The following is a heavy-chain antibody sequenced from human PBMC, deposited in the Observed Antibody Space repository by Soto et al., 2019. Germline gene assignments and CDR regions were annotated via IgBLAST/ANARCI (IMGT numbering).Heavy chain of an antibody. D-gene: IGHD5-12*01. CDR1: GYTLTSYD. V-gene: IGHV1-8*01. Sequence: ASVRVSCKASGYTLTSYDINWVRQATGQGLEWMGWMNPNSGNTGYAQKFQGRVTMTRNTSISTAYMELSSLRSEDTAVYYCARRVLYSGYDWAFDIWGQGTMVTVSS. CDR3: ARRVLYSGYDWAFDI. J-gene: IGHJ3*02. CDR2: MNPNSGNT.